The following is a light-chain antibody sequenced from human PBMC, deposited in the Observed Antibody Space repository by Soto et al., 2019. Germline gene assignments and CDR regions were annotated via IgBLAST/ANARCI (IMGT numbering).Light chain of an antibody. V-gene: IGLV1-40*01. Sequence: QSVLTQPPSVSGAPGQRVTISCTGSSSNIGAGYDVHWYQQRPGTAPKLLIYDNNNRPSGVPDRFSGSKSGTSASLAITGLQAEDEADYYCQSYDSNLSGCVFGTGTKLTVL. CDR3: QSYDSNLSGCV. CDR2: DNN. CDR1: SSNIGAGYD. J-gene: IGLJ1*01.